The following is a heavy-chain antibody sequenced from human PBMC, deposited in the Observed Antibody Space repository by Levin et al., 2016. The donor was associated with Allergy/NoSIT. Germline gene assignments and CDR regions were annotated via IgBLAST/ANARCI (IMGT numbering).Heavy chain of an antibody. V-gene: IGHV4-39*01. CDR3: ACGPPAGLYYFDY. D-gene: IGHD2-21*01. Sequence: WIRQPPGKGLEWIGTIYYSGRTYYNPSLKSRVTISVDTSKNQFSLKLSSVTAADTALYYCACGPPAGLYYFDYWGQGTLVTVSS. J-gene: IGHJ4*02. CDR2: IYYSGRT.